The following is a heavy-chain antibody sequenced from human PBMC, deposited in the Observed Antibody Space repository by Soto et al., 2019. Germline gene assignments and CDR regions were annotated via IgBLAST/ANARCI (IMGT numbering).Heavy chain of an antibody. CDR2: ISYDGSNK. Sequence: QVQLVESGGGVVQPGRSLRLSCAASGFTFSSCGMHWVRQAPGKGLEWMAIISYDGSNKYYADSVKGRFTISRDNSKNTLYLQMNSRRADDTAVYYCAKDRSIAARSLDYWGQGTRVTVSS. CDR3: AKDRSIAARSLDY. D-gene: IGHD6-6*01. V-gene: IGHV3-30*18. J-gene: IGHJ4*02. CDR1: GFTFSSCG.